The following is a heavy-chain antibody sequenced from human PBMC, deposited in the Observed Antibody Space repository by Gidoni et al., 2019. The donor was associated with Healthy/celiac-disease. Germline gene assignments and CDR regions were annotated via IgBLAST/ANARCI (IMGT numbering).Heavy chain of an antibody. Sequence: QVQLVESGGGLVKPGGSLRLSCAASGFTFSDYYLSWIRQAPGKGLEWVSYISSSSSYTNYADSVKGRFTISRDNAKNSLYLQMNSLRAEDTAVYYCARDYYGDYLPGVWGYYGMDVWGQGTTVTVSS. CDR3: ARDYYGDYLPGVWGYYGMDV. J-gene: IGHJ6*02. V-gene: IGHV3-11*06. CDR1: GFTFSDYY. CDR2: ISSSSSYT. D-gene: IGHD4-17*01.